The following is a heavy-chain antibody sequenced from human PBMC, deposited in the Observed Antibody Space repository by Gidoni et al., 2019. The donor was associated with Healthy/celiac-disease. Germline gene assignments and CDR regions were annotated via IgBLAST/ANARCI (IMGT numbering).Heavy chain of an antibody. CDR2: ISGSGGST. CDR1: GFDFRSYA. D-gene: IGHD3-10*01. Sequence: EVQLLESGGGLVQPGGSLRLSCAASGFDFRSYARRWVRQAPGKGLGGVSAISGSGGSTYYADSVKGRFTISRDNSMNTLYLQMNSLRAEDTAVYYCAKDSGWFGELFPNDAFDIWGQGTMVTVSS. V-gene: IGHV3-23*01. J-gene: IGHJ3*02. CDR3: AKDSGWFGELFPNDAFDI.